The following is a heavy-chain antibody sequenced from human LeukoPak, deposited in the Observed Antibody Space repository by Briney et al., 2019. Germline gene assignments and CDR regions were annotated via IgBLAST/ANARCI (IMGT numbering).Heavy chain of an antibody. V-gene: IGHV3-74*01. J-gene: IGHJ4*02. D-gene: IGHD4/OR15-4a*01. CDR1: GSRLRSYW. CDR2: INGDGSST. Sequence: PGGSLRLSSAASGSRLRSYWMHWVRQAPGKGLVWVSRINGDGSSTTYADSVKGRFTISRDDAKNTVYLQMNSLRVEDTAEYYCARDGPDYADFDYWGQGTLVTVSS. CDR3: ARDGPDYADFDY.